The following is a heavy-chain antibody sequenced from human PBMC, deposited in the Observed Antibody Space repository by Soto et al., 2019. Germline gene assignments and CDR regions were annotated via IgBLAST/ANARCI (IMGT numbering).Heavy chain of an antibody. J-gene: IGHJ6*02. V-gene: IGHV3-33*06. CDR1: GFTFGSYG. CDR3: AKGASYYYYGMDV. CDR2: IWYDGSNK. Sequence: GGSLRLSCAASGFTFGSYGMHWVRQAPGKGLEWVAVIWYDGSNKYYADSVKGRFTISRDNSKNTLYLQMNSLRAEDTAVYYCAKGASYYYYGMDVWGQGTTVTVSS.